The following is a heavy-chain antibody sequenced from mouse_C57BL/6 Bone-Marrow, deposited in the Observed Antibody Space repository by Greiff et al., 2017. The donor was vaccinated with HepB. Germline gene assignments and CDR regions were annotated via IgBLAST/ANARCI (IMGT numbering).Heavy chain of an antibody. V-gene: IGHV1-11*01. CDR2: IYPVSGEN. CDR3: GREGDYGSEDYYAMDY. J-gene: IGHJ4*01. Sequence: VQLQQSGAGLASPWASVTLSCKASGYTFYDHIMNWGKKRAGQGLEWIGRIYPVSGENNYNQKFMGKATFSVDRSSSTVYMVLNSLTSEDPAVYYCGREGDYGSEDYYAMDYWGQGTSVTVSS. D-gene: IGHD2-2*01. CDR1: GYTFYDHI.